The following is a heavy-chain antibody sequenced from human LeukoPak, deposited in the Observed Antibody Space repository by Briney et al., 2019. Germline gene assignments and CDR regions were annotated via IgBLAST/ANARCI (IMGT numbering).Heavy chain of an antibody. CDR2: ISSSGSTI. CDR1: GFTFSSYA. V-gene: IGHV3-48*04. J-gene: IGHJ6*02. Sequence: PGGSLRLSCAASGFTFSSYAMSWVRQAPGKGLEWVSYISSSGSTIYYADSVKGRFTISRDNAKNSLYLQMNSLRAEDTAVYYCARRSAAYYYYGMDVWGQGTTVTVSS. CDR3: ARRSAAYYYYGMDV. D-gene: IGHD6-25*01.